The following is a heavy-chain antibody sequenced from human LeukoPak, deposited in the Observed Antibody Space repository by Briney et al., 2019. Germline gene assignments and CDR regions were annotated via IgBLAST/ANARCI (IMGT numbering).Heavy chain of an antibody. Sequence: ASVKVSCKASGYTLTSYVISWVRQAPGQGLEWMGWISAYNGNTNYAQKLQGRVTMTTDTSTSTAYMELRSLRSDDTAVYYCARVEYCSGGSCYWFDPWGQGTLVTVSS. J-gene: IGHJ5*02. CDR1: GYTLTSYV. D-gene: IGHD2-15*01. CDR3: ARVEYCSGGSCYWFDP. V-gene: IGHV1-18*01. CDR2: ISAYNGNT.